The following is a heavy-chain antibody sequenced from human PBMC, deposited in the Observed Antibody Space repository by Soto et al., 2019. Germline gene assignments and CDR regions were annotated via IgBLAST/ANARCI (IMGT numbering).Heavy chain of an antibody. CDR1: GFNFSGSA. D-gene: IGHD4-17*01. Sequence: EVQLVESGGDLVQRGGSLKLSCTGLGFNFSGSALHWVRQPSGKGLEWVGRIRGRAKKYATSYATSVRGRFYLSRDDSKYTAFLQMNSLRDEDPGVYFCCGRGGDSLQDIWGQGTLVTVSS. J-gene: IGHJ4*02. V-gene: IGHV3-73*01. CDR2: IRGRAKKYAT. CDR3: CGRGGDSLQDI.